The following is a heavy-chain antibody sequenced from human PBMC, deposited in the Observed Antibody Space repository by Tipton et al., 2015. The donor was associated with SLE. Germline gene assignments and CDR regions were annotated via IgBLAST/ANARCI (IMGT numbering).Heavy chain of an antibody. J-gene: IGHJ5*02. CDR1: GGSISSYY. CDR2: IYYSGGT. D-gene: IGHD4/OR15-4a*01. CDR3: ARGLTSNWFDP. Sequence: TLSLTCTVSGGSISSYYWSWIRQPPGKGLEWIGYIYYSGGTNYNPSLKSRVTISVDTSKNQFSLKLSSVTAADTAVYYCARGLTSNWFDPWGQGTLVTVSS. V-gene: IGHV4-59*01.